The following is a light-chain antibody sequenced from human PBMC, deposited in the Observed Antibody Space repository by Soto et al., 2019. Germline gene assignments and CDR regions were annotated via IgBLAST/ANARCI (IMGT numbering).Light chain of an antibody. J-gene: IGKJ3*01. CDR2: GAS. V-gene: IGKV3-15*01. CDR3: QQYNNWPPLT. Sequence: EIVMTQSPATLSVSPGERVTLSCRASQSVSSNLAWYQQKPGRAPRLLIYGASSRASGVPVRFSGSGSGTAFTLTISSLQSEYFAVYYCQQYNNWPPLTFGPGTRVEI. CDR1: QSVSSN.